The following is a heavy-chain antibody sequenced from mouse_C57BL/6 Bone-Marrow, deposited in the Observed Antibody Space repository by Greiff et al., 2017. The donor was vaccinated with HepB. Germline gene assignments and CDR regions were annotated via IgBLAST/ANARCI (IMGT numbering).Heavy chain of an antibody. V-gene: IGHV1-80*01. CDR2: IYPGDGDT. CDR1: GYAFSSYW. D-gene: IGHD3-2*02. CDR3: ARSPSGDAMDY. Sequence: VKLQQSGAELVKPGASVKISCKASGYAFSSYWMNGVKQRPGKGLEWIGQIYPGDGDTNYNGKFKGKATLTADKSSSTAYMQLSSLTSEDSAVYFCARSPSGDAMDYWGQGTSVTVSS. J-gene: IGHJ4*01.